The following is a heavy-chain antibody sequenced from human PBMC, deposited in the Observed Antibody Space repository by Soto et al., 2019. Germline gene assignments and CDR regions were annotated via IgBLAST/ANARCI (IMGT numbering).Heavy chain of an antibody. V-gene: IGHV4-30-2*01. CDR1: GGSISSGGYS. CDR3: ARGARVFMQH. D-gene: IGHD3-10*01. Sequence: QLQLQESGSGLVKPSQTLSLTCAVSGGSISSGGYSWSWIRQPPGKGLEWIGYIYHSGSTYYNLSLRSRVTISVDRSTNQFSLRRRSVTAADTDLYYCARGARVFMQHWGQGTLVTVSS. J-gene: IGHJ1*01. CDR2: IYHSGST.